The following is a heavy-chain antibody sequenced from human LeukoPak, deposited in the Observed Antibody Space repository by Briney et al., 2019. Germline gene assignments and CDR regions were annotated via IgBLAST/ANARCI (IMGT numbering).Heavy chain of an antibody. CDR1: GFTFSSYW. CDR2: IKQDGSEK. J-gene: IGHJ4*02. V-gene: IGHV3-7*01. CDR3: GITVGGTGIDY. Sequence: PGGSLRLSCAASGFTFSSYWMSWVRQAPGKGLEWVANIKQDGSEKYYVYSVKGRFTISRDNAKNSLYLQMNSLRAEDTAVYYCGITVGGTGIDYWGQGTLVTVSS. D-gene: IGHD6-19*01.